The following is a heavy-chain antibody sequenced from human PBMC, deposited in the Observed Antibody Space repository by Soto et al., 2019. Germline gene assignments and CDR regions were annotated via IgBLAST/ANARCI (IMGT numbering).Heavy chain of an antibody. V-gene: IGHV1-69*19. CDR1: GGTFNTYA. D-gene: IGHD3-10*01. CDR3: AREVQVHTPAFVY. J-gene: IGHJ4*02. Sequence: QVQLVQSGAEMKKPGSSVKVSCQSSGGTFNTYAMNWVRQAPGQGPEWMGDISRMFGTANYAPKFQGRVTIDADDSTGTSYMQLSRLTSEDTALYFCAREVQVHTPAFVYWGQGTLVTVSS. CDR2: ISRMFGTA.